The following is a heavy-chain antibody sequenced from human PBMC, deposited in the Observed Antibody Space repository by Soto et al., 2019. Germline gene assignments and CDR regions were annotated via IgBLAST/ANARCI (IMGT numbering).Heavy chain of an antibody. CDR3: GKGRSYYYYYGVDV. CDR2: INAGKGDT. Sequence: ASVKVSCKTFAYTFTNHAIHCVRQAPGQGLEWMGWINAGKGDTKYPQRFQGRVTITRDTSASTAYMDLRSLRSDDTAVYYCGKGRSYYYYYGVDVWGQGTTVTVSS. V-gene: IGHV1-3*01. J-gene: IGHJ6*02. CDR1: AYTFTNHA. D-gene: IGHD1-26*01.